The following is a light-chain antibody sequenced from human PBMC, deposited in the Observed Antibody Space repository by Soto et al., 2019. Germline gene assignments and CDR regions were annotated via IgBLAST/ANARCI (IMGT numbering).Light chain of an antibody. CDR1: QSVSRNY. Sequence: EIVLTQSPGTLSLSPGERATLSCRASQSVSRNYLVWYQQKPGQAPRLLIYGASGRATGIPDRFSGSGSGTDFTLTISRLEPEDFAVYYCQQYGSLSWTFGQGTKVDI. CDR2: GAS. J-gene: IGKJ1*01. V-gene: IGKV3-20*01. CDR3: QQYGSLSWT.